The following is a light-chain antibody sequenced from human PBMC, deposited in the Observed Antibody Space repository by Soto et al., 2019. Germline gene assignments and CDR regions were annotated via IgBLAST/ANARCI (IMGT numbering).Light chain of an antibody. V-gene: IGKV3-15*01. J-gene: IGKJ5*01. Sequence: EIVLTQSPGIVSLSPGERATLSCRAIQSISSSFLAWYQQKGGQAPRLLIYGASTRATGIPARFSGSGSGTEFTLTISSLQSEDFAVYYCQQFHNWPPITFGQGTRLEIK. CDR3: QQFHNWPPIT. CDR1: QSISSS. CDR2: GAS.